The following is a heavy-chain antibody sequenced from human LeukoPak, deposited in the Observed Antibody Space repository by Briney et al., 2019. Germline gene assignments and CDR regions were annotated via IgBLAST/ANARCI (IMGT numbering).Heavy chain of an antibody. V-gene: IGHV4-39*07. Sequence: SETLSLTCTVSGGSISSSSYYWGWIRQPPGKGLEWIGSIYYSGSTYYNPSLKSRVTISVDTSKNQFSLKLSSVTAADTAVYYCARLLSGSYIDYWGQGTLVTVPS. CDR3: ARLLSGSYIDY. J-gene: IGHJ4*02. CDR2: IYYSGST. CDR1: GGSISSSSYY. D-gene: IGHD1-26*01.